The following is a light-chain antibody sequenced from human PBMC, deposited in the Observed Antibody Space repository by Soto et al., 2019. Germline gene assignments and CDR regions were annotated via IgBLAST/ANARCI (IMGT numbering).Light chain of an antibody. CDR2: DAS. CDR1: QTVSSY. V-gene: IGKV3-11*01. Sequence: EIVLTQSPATLSLSPGDRATLSCRASQTVSSYLAWYQQKPGQAPRLLLYDASSRATGIPARFSGSGSGTDFPLTITSLAPEDFAVYYCQQRSDWPSTFGGGTKVEIK. J-gene: IGKJ4*01. CDR3: QQRSDWPST.